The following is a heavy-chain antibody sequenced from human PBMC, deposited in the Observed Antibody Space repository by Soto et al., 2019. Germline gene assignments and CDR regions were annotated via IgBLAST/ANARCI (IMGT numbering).Heavy chain of an antibody. CDR1: GGTFNNFA. D-gene: IGHD5-12*01. CDR3: TTGFTGYGGDAFDV. Sequence: GASVKVSCKASGGTFNNFALNWVRQAPGQGLEWVGEVIALFDRSNYAEKFQGRVAITADKSTHTAYLEMRSLRFDDTAVYFCTTGFTGYGGDAFDVWGQGTTVTVSS. J-gene: IGHJ6*02. V-gene: IGHV1-69*06. CDR2: VIALFDRS.